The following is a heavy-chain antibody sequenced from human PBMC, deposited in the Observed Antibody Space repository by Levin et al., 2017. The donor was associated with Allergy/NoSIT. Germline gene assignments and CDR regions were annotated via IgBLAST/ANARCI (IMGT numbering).Heavy chain of an antibody. CDR1: GFTFSSFA. J-gene: IGHJ4*02. CDR2: ISGSGGST. V-gene: IGHV3-23*01. D-gene: IGHD1-26*01. CDR3: AKERWSGSNSFDY. Sequence: GESLKISCAASGFTFSSFAMSWVRQAPGKGLEWVSTISGSGGSTYYADSVKGRFTISRDSSKNTLYLQMNSLRSEDTALYYCAKERWSGSNSFDYWGQGTLVTVSS.